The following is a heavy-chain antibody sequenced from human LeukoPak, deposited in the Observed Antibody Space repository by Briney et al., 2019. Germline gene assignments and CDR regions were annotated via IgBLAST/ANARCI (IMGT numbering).Heavy chain of an antibody. J-gene: IGHJ4*02. D-gene: IGHD3-10*01. CDR3: ATLPRGHLFDS. Sequence: ASVKVSFKLSGDTLTELSMHWVRQSPGKGLEWMGGFVPEDGETIYAQKFQGRVTMTEDTSTDTAYMELSSLRSDDTAVYFCATLPRGHLFDSWGRGSLVTVSS. CDR1: GDTLTELS. V-gene: IGHV1-24*01. CDR2: FVPEDGET.